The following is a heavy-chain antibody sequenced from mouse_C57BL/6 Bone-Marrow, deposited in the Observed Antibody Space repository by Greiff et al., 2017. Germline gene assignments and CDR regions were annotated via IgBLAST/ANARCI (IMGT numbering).Heavy chain of an antibody. CDR3: ERGVLGYYFDY. CDR1: GFTFSSYG. V-gene: IGHV5-6*01. D-gene: IGHD4-1*01. J-gene: IGHJ2*01. Sequence: EVQLKESGGDLVKPGGSLKLSCAASGFTFSSYGMSWVRQTPDKRLEWVATFSSGGSYTYYPDSVKGRFTISRDNAKNTLYLQMSSLESEDAAMDGCERGVLGYYFDYWGQGTTLTVSA. CDR2: FSSGGSYT.